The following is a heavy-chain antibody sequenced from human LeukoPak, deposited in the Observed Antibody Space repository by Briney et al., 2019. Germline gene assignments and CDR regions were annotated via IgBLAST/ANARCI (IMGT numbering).Heavy chain of an antibody. J-gene: IGHJ3*02. Sequence: ASVKVSCKVSGDTLTELSMHWVRQAPGKGLEWMGGFDPEDGETIYAQKFQGRVTMTEDTSTDTAYMELSSLRSEDTAMYYCATPHPYGSGSYYNEYAFDIWGQGTMVTVSS. CDR3: ATPHPYGSGSYYNEYAFDI. CDR1: GDTLTELS. V-gene: IGHV1-24*01. CDR2: FDPEDGET. D-gene: IGHD3-10*01.